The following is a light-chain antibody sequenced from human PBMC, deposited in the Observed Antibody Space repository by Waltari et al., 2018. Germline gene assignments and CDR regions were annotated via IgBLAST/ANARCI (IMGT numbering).Light chain of an antibody. Sequence: QSALTQPPSASGSPGQSVTISCTGTSSDVGSYNYVSWYQQHPGKAPKHMIYEVNNRPAGVPDRFAGSKAGNAASLPVSGLQAEDDADYFCSSYAGKNNVVFGGGTKLTVL. V-gene: IGLV2-8*01. CDR2: EVN. CDR3: SSYAGKNNVV. CDR1: SSDVGSYNY. J-gene: IGLJ2*01.